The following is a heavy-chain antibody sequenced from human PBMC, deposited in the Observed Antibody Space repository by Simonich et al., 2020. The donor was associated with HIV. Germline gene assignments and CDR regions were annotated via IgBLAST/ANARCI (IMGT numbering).Heavy chain of an antibody. J-gene: IGHJ4*02. CDR2: FDPEDGET. D-gene: IGHD3-10*01. CDR3: ATDLTSRDYYGSGSYLDY. V-gene: IGHV1-24*01. CDR1: GYTLTELS. Sequence: QVQLVQSGAEVKKPGASVKVSCKVSGYTLTELSMHWVRQAPGKGLEWMGGFDPEDGETIYAQKYQGRVTMTEDTSTDTAYMELSSLRSEDTAVYYCATDLTSRDYYGSGSYLDYWGQGTLVTVSS.